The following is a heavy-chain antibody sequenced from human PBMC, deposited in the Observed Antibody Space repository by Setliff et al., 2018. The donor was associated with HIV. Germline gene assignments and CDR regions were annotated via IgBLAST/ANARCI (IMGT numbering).Heavy chain of an antibody. CDR2: ISAYNGNT. CDR1: GYTFTSYG. J-gene: IGHJ5*02. D-gene: IGHD6-19*01. V-gene: IGHV1-18*01. Sequence: ASVKVSCKASGYTFTSYGISWVRQAPGQGLEWMGWISAYNGNTNYAQQLQGRVTLTTDTSTSTAYMELRSLRSDDTAVYYCARFAVAGTKWSDPWGQGTLVTGSA. CDR3: ARFAVAGTKWSDP.